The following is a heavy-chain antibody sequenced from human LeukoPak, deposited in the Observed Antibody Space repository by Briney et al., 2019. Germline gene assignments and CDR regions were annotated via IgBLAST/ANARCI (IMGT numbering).Heavy chain of an antibody. Sequence: SETLSLTCTVSGGSISSSSYYWGWIRRPPGKGLEWIGSIYYSGSTYYNPSLKSRVTISVDTSKNQFSLKLSSVTAADTAVYYCALSGALGNNNFDYWGQGTLVTVSS. CDR2: IYYSGST. CDR3: ALSGALGNNNFDY. CDR1: GGSISSSSYY. D-gene: IGHD3-10*02. J-gene: IGHJ4*02. V-gene: IGHV4-39*01.